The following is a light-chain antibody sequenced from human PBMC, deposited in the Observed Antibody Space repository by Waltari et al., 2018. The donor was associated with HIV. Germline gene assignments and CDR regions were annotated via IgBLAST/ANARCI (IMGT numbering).Light chain of an antibody. CDR2: EVS. CDR3: TSYTTSDTLR. CDR1: SSDFGFDNY. V-gene: IGLV2-14*03. J-gene: IGLJ3*02. Sequence: QSVLTQPASVSGSPGQSVTLPCTGTSSDFGFDNYVSWYQQYPGKAPTLIIYEVSSRPSGVSDRFSGSKSGNTASLTISGLQNEDEADYFCTSYTTSDTLRFGGGTKVTVL.